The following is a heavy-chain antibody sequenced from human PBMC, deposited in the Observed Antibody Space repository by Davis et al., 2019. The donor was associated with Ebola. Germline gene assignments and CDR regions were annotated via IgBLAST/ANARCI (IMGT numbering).Heavy chain of an antibody. CDR1: GFTFSSYA. J-gene: IGHJ6*03. CDR3: AKEGYLYSGSPGYYYYYMDV. V-gene: IGHV3-30-3*01. D-gene: IGHD1-26*01. Sequence: GESLKISCAASGFTFSSYAMHWVRQAPGKGLEWVAVISYDGSNKYYADSVKGRFTISRDNAKNTVYLQMNSLRAEDTAVYYCAKEGYLYSGSPGYYYYYMDVWGKGTTVTVSS. CDR2: ISYDGSNK.